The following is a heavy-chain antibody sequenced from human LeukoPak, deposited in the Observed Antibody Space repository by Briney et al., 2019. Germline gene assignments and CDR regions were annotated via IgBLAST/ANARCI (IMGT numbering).Heavy chain of an antibody. Sequence: ASVKASCKASGYTFSNYDINWVRQATGQGLEWMGWMNPNSGNTGYAQKFQGRVTITRNTSISTAYMELSSLRSEDTAVYYCARAGVSRYNWNHHCDYWGQGTLVTVSS. J-gene: IGHJ4*02. CDR2: MNPNSGNT. CDR1: GYTFSNYD. V-gene: IGHV1-8*03. CDR3: ARAGVSRYNWNHHCDY. D-gene: IGHD1-14*01.